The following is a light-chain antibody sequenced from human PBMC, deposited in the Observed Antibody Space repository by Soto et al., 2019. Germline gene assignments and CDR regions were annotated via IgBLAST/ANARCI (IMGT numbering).Light chain of an antibody. CDR2: DVS. CDR3: CSYAGGYTHAV. J-gene: IGLJ2*01. V-gene: IGLV2-11*01. CDR1: SSDVGTYNY. Sequence: QSVLTQPRSVSGPPGQSVSISCSRTSSDVGTYNYVSWYQQHPGKAPKLMIYDVSKRPSGVPDRFSGSKSGNTASLTISGLQAEDEADYYCCSYAGGYTHAVFGGGTKLTVL.